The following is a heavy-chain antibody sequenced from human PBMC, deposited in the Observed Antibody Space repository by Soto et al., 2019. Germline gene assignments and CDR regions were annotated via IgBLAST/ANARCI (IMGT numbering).Heavy chain of an antibody. CDR2: VSPKSGNT. CDR1: GYNFIGYY. CDR3: ARALSTISQFEY. Sequence: QVQLVQSGAEVKKPGASVKVSCKASGYNFIGYYIYWVRQAPGQGLELMGWVSPKSGNTNYAQRFAGRVTMTRDASTNTAHMELTRLSSADTALFFCARALSTISQFEYLGQGTLVTVSS. D-gene: IGHD3-3*01. J-gene: IGHJ4*02. V-gene: IGHV1-2*02.